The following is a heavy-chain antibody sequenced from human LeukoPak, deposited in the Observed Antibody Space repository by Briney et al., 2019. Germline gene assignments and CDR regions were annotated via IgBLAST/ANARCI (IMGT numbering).Heavy chain of an antibody. CDR3: ARDYGRGAYSSFDY. V-gene: IGHV1-69*13. CDR1: GGTFSSYA. D-gene: IGHD6-13*01. Sequence: GASVKVSCKASGGTFSSYATSWVRQAPGQGLEWMGGIIPIFGTANYAQKFQGRVTITADESTSTAYMELSSLRSEDTAVYYCARDYGRGAYSSFDYWGQGTLVTVSS. CDR2: IIPIFGTA. J-gene: IGHJ4*02.